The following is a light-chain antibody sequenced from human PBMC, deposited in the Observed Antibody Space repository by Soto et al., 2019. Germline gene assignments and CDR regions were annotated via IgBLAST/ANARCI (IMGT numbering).Light chain of an antibody. V-gene: IGKV3-11*01. CDR2: DVS. CDR1: QSVTNY. J-gene: IGKJ4*01. CDR3: QQRSNWPLALT. Sequence: EIVLTQSPATLSLSPGARAPLSCRARQSVTNYLAWYQQKPGQAPRLLVYDVSNRATGIPARFSGGGSGTDFTLTISNLEPEDFAVYYCQQRSNWPLALTFGGGTKVDIK.